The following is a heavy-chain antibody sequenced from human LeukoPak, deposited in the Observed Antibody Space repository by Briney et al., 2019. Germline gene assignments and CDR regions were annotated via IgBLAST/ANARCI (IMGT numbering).Heavy chain of an antibody. CDR1: GYSISSGYY. CDR2: IYQSGNT. J-gene: IGHJ4*02. Sequence: SETLSLTCTVSGYSISSGYYWGWIRQPPGKGLEWIGSIYQSGNTYYNPSLKSRVTISVDTSKNQFSLKLSSATAADTAVYYCARSFQRGGWYADYWGQGTLVTVSS. D-gene: IGHD6-19*01. V-gene: IGHV4-38-2*02. CDR3: ARSFQRGGWYADY.